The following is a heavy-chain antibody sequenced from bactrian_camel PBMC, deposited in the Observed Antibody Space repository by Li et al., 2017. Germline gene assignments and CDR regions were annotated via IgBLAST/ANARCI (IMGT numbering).Heavy chain of an antibody. CDR1: GFTFSSYW. D-gene: IGHD5*01. CDR2: INSGGSTT. CDR3: MRGNSGMSWQNAY. J-gene: IGHJ4*01. V-gene: IGHV3S25*01. Sequence: QLVESGGGLVQPGGSMRLSCAASGFTFSSYWMYWVRQPPGKGLEWVSKINSGGSTTYYADSVKGRFTITRDNAKNTLYLQTNSLKPEDTAVYYCMRGNSGMSWQNAYRGQGTQVTVS.